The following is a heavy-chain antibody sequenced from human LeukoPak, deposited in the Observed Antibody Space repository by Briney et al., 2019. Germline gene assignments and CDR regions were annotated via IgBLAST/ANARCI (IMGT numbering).Heavy chain of an antibody. D-gene: IGHD4-17*01. CDR2: IHSGTT. CDR3: TRDSGTTGEVKFDP. Sequence: SETLSLTCSVSGGSISSYFLSWIRQPAGKGLEWIGRIHSGTTTYNPSLKSRVTMSLDTSKNQVSLTLRSVTAADAALYYCTRDSGTTGEVKFDPWGQGTLVTVSS. J-gene: IGHJ5*02. CDR1: GGSISSYF. V-gene: IGHV4-4*07.